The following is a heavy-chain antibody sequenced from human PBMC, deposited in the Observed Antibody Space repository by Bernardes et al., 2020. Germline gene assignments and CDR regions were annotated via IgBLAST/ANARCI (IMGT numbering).Heavy chain of an antibody. CDR2: IYYSGST. CDR1: GGSISSYY. CDR3: GRYSIGGVIV. J-gene: IGHJ4*02. Sequence: SETLSLTCTVSGGSISSYYWSWIRQPPGKGLEWIGYIYYSGSTNYNPSLKSRVTISVDTSKNQFSLKLSSVTAADTAVYYCGRYSIGGVIVWGQGTLVTVSS. D-gene: IGHD3-16*02. V-gene: IGHV4-59*01.